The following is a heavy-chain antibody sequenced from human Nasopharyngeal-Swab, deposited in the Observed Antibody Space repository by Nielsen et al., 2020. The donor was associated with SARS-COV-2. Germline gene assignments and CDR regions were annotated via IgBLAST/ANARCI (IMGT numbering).Heavy chain of an antibody. V-gene: IGHV4-39*07. D-gene: IGHD6-19*01. CDR2: IYYSGST. CDR3: ARVLGEQWLVNYYYYMDV. J-gene: IGHJ6*03. Sequence: RQAPGKGLEWIGSIYYSGSTYYNPSLKSRVTISVDTSKNQLSLKLSSVTAADTAVYYCARVLGEQWLVNYYYYMDVWGKGTTVTVSS.